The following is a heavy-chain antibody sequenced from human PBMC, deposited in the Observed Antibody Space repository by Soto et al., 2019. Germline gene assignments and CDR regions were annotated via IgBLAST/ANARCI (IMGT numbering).Heavy chain of an antibody. J-gene: IGHJ4*02. CDR3: ASGVGGNDVGY. V-gene: IGHV3-74*01. D-gene: IGHD6-19*01. CDR1: GFTFSSYW. Sequence: EVQLVESGGGLVQPGGSLRLSCAASGFTFSSYWMHWVRQAPGKGLVWVSRIDSDGSSTSYADSVKGRFTISRDNAKNTLYLQMNSLRAEDTAVYYCASGVGGNDVGYWGQGTLVTVSS. CDR2: IDSDGSST.